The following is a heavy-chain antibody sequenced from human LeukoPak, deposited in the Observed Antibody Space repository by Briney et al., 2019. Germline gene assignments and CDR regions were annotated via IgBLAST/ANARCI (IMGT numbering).Heavy chain of an antibody. J-gene: IGHJ6*03. CDR3: TTINSKPFYDILTGYFPNYYYYYMDV. CDR2: IKSKTDGGTT. CDR1: GFTFSNAW. D-gene: IGHD3-9*01. V-gene: IGHV3-15*01. Sequence: GGSLRLSCAASGFTFSNAWMSWVRQAPGKGLEWVGRIKSKTDGGTTDYAAPVKGRFTISRDDSKNTLYLQMNSLKTEDTAVYYCTTINSKPFYDILTGYFPNYYYYYMDVWGKGTTVTVSS.